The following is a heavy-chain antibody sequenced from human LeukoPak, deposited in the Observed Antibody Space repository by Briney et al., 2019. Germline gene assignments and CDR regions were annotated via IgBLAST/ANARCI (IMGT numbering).Heavy chain of an antibody. D-gene: IGHD2-15*01. CDR1: GYTFTVYY. J-gene: IGHJ4*02. CDR2: INPNSGGT. CDR3: AVVSCSGGSCYFSYFDY. Sequence: ASVKVSCKASGYTFTVYYMHWVRQAPGQGLEWMGWINPNSGGTNDAQKFQGRVTMTRDTSISTAYMELSRLRSDDTAVYYCAVVSCSGGSCYFSYFDYWGQGTLVTVSS. V-gene: IGHV1-2*02.